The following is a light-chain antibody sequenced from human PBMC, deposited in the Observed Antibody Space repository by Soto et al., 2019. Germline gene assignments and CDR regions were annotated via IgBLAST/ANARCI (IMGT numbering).Light chain of an antibody. J-gene: IGKJ1*01. CDR3: QQYDTHFWT. CDR1: QSISSS. Sequence: DIQMTQSPSTLSASVGDRVTVTCRASQSISSSLAWFQQKPGKAPKLLMYHVSRLNSGVSSRFIGSGPGTEFTLTISSLQPDDFATYYCQQYDTHFWTFGQGTKVEIK. V-gene: IGKV1-5*03. CDR2: HVS.